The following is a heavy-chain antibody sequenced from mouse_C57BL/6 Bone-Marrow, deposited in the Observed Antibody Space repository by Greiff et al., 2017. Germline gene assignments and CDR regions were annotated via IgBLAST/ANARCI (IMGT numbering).Heavy chain of an antibody. CDR3: ARWEYYGSSYGFAY. CDR1: GYTFTSYG. Sequence: VQLQQSGAELARPGASVKLSCKASGYTFTSYGISWVKQRTGQGLEWIGEIYPRSGNPYYNEKFKGKATLTADKSSSTAYMELRSLTSEDSAVDFCARWEYYGSSYGFAYWGQGTLVTVAA. CDR2: IYPRSGNP. J-gene: IGHJ3*01. D-gene: IGHD1-1*01. V-gene: IGHV1-81*01.